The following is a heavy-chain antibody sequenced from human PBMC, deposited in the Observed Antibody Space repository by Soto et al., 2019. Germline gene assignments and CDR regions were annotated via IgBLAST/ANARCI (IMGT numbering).Heavy chain of an antibody. V-gene: IGHV4-31*03. D-gene: IGHD2-8*01. CDR3: VRGGSCTNGVCSVFDY. CDR1: GGSVSSIGYY. J-gene: IGHJ4*02. Sequence: SETLSLTCTVSGGSVSSIGYYWSWIRQHPGKGLEWIGYITYSGNTYYNPSLESRVTMSADTSKNQFSLKLSSVTAADTAVYFCVRGGSCTNGVCSVFDYWGQGTLVTVSS. CDR2: ITYSGNT.